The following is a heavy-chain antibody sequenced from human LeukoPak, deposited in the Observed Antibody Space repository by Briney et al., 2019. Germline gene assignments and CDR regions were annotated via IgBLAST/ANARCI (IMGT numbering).Heavy chain of an antibody. V-gene: IGHV3-23*01. D-gene: IGHD5-12*01. Sequence: PGGSLRLSCAASGFTFSSSAMSWVRQAPGKGLEWVSAISGSGGSTYYADSVKGRFTISRDNSKNTLYLQMNSLRAEDTAVYYCAKVWGYSGYEVDYFDYWGQGTLVTVSS. CDR2: ISGSGGST. CDR3: AKVWGYSGYEVDYFDY. J-gene: IGHJ4*02. CDR1: GFTFSSSA.